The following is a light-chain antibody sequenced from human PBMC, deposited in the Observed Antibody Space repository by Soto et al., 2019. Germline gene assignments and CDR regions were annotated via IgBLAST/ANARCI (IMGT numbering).Light chain of an antibody. CDR2: GAS. J-gene: IGKJ1*01. Sequence: EIVMTQSPATLSVSPGERATLSCRASQSVATNLAWYQQKPGQHPRLLIYGASTRATGIPDRFSGSGSGTDFTLTISRLEPEDSAVYYCQQYGSSPTWTFGQGTKVDIK. CDR3: QQYGSSPTWT. V-gene: IGKV3-20*01. CDR1: QSVATN.